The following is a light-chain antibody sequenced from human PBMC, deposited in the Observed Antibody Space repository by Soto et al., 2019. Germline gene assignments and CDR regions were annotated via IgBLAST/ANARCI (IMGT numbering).Light chain of an antibody. CDR2: GTS. CDR1: QSMSIW. J-gene: IGKJ1*01. CDR3: QHYNDYSWT. V-gene: IGKV1-5*03. Sequence: DIHMTQSPSTLSASVGDRVTITYRASQSMSIWLAWYQQKPGRAPNLLIYGTSSLESGVPSRFSGSGSGTEFTLTISRLQPDDFATYYCQHYNDYSWTFGQGTKVEIQ.